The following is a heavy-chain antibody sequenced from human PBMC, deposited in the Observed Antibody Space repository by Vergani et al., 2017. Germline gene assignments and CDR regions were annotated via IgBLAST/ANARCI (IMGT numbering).Heavy chain of an antibody. Sequence: EVQLVESGGGLVQPGGSLRLSCAASGFTFSSYSMNWVRQAPGKGLEWVSYISSSSSTIYYADSVKGRFTISRDNAKNSLYLQMNSLRAEDTAVYYCARDVKGSGSSGGMDVWGQGTTVTVSS. CDR3: ARDVKGSGSSGGMDV. CDR1: GFTFSSYS. CDR2: ISSSSSTI. D-gene: IGHD3-10*01. J-gene: IGHJ6*02. V-gene: IGHV3-48*01.